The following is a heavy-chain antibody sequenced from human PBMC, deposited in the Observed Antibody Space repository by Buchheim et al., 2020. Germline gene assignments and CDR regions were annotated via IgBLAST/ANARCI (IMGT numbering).Heavy chain of an antibody. Sequence: QVQLVESGGGVVQPGRSLRLSCAASGFTFSSYGMHWVRQAPGKGLEWVAVISYDGSNKYYADSVKGRFTISSDTSKNTLYLQMNSLRAEDTAVYYCAKVGPSDYYGMDVWGQGTT. V-gene: IGHV3-30*18. CDR3: AKVGPSDYYGMDV. CDR2: ISYDGSNK. CDR1: GFTFSSYG. J-gene: IGHJ6*02.